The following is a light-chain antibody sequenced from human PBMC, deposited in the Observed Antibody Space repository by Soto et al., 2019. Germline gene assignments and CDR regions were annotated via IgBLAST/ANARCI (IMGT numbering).Light chain of an antibody. Sequence: QSVLTQPPSASGTPEQRVTISCSGSSSNIGSNTVNWYQQLPGTAPKLLIYGNNQRPSGVPDRISGSKSGTSASLAISGLQSEDEADYYCAAWDDSLNGVVFGGGTKLTVL. CDR2: GNN. CDR3: AAWDDSLNGVV. V-gene: IGLV1-44*01. J-gene: IGLJ2*01. CDR1: SSNIGSNT.